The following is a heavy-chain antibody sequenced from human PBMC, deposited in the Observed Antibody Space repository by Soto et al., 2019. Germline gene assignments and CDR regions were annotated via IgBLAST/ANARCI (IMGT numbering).Heavy chain of an antibody. D-gene: IGHD6-19*01. J-gene: IGHJ4*02. CDR3: ARDLGPHSSGGVAWDY. CDR2: ISSSSSCI. CDR1: GFTFSSYS. V-gene: IGHV3-21*01. Sequence: GGSLRLSCAASGFTFSSYSMNWVRQAPGKGLEWVSSISSSSSCIYYADSVKGRFTISRDNAKNSLYLQMNSLRAEDTAVYYCARDLGPHSSGGVAWDYWGQGTLVTVSS.